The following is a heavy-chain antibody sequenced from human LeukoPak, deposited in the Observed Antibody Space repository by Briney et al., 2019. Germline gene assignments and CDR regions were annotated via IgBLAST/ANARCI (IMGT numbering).Heavy chain of an antibody. CDR2: IYYSGST. D-gene: IGHD3-3*01. V-gene: IGHV4-59*01. CDR3: ARSHYDFWSGSGMFDY. Sequence: SETLSLTCTVSGGSISSYYWSWIRQPPGKGLEWIGYIYYSGSTNYNPSLKSRVTMSVDTSKNQFSLKLSSVTAADTAVYYCARSHYDFWSGSGMFDYWGQGTLVTVSS. J-gene: IGHJ4*02. CDR1: GGSISSYY.